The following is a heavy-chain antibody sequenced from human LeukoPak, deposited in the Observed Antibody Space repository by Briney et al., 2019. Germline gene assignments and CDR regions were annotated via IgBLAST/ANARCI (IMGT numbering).Heavy chain of an antibody. V-gene: IGHV1-58*02. D-gene: IGHD3-3*01. CDR2: IVVGSGNT. CDR1: GFTFTSSA. Sequence: SVKVSCKASGFTFTSSAMQWVRQARGQRLEWIGWIVVGSGNTNYAQKFQERVTITRDVSTSTAYMKLSSLRSEDTAVYYCAAEITVFGVGYNWFDPWGQGTLVTVSS. J-gene: IGHJ5*02. CDR3: AAEITVFGVGYNWFDP.